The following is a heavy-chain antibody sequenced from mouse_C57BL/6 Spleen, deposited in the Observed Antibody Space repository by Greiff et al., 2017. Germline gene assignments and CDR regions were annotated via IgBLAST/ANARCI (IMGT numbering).Heavy chain of an antibody. CDR3: ARSNWDVEDY. V-gene: IGHV1-64*01. CDR1: GYTFTSYW. CDR2: IHPNSGST. D-gene: IGHD4-1*01. J-gene: IGHJ4*01. Sequence: QVQLQQPGAELVKPGASVQLSCKASGYTFTSYWMHWVKQRPGQGLEWIGMIHPNSGSTNYNEKFKSKATLPVYKYSSTAYMQLCSLTSEDYAASCCARSNWDVEDYWGQGTSVTVSS.